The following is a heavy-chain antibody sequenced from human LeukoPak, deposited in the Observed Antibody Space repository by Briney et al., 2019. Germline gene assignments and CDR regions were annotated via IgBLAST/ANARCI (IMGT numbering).Heavy chain of an antibody. D-gene: IGHD3-10*01. CDR3: ARESLITMVRGAKGSEYFQH. J-gene: IGHJ1*01. Sequence: GRSLRLSCAASGFTFSSYAMHWVRQAPGKGLEWVAVISYDGSNKYYADSVKGRFTISRDNSKNTLYLQMNSLRAEDTPVYYCARESLITMVRGAKGSEYFQHWGQGTLVTVSS. V-gene: IGHV3-30*04. CDR2: ISYDGSNK. CDR1: GFTFSSYA.